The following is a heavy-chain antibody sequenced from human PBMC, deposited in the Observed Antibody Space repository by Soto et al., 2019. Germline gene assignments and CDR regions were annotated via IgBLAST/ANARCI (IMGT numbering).Heavy chain of an antibody. Sequence: PGGSLRLSCAASGFTFSTYNMNWVRQAPGKGLEWVSYIGSSSGTIFYADSVKGRFTISRDNAKNLLYLQMNSLRDEDTAVYYCAREENVGFHWFDPWGQGTLVTVSS. D-gene: IGHD3-10*01. J-gene: IGHJ5*02. CDR2: IGSSSGTI. CDR3: AREENVGFHWFDP. V-gene: IGHV3-48*02. CDR1: GFTFSTYN.